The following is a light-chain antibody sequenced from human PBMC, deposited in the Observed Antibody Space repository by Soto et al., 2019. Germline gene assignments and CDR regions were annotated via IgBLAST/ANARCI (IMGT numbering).Light chain of an antibody. V-gene: IGLV2-18*01. CDR1: STDFVSDNR. J-gene: IGLJ1*01. Sequence: QSVLTQPPSVSGSPGQSVTISCTGTSTDFVSDNRVSWYQQPPGTAPKLIIYEASNRPSGVPGRFSGSKSGNTASLTISGLPAADEADYYCSLYTSENTYVFGTGTKVTVL. CDR2: EAS. CDR3: SLYTSENTYV.